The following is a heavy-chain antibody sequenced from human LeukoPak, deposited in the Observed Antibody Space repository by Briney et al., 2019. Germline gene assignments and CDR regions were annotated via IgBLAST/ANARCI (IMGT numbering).Heavy chain of an antibody. CDR3: AKQSAGSAAWYSLHYDF. Sequence: PGGSLRLSCAASGFTFNNYAMNWVRQAPGKGLEWVSVISGSGGTTYYAYSVKGRFTISRDSSKNTLYLQMNSLRAEDTAVYYCAKQSAGSAAWYSLHYDFWGQGTLVTVSS. CDR1: GFTFNNYA. D-gene: IGHD6-13*01. V-gene: IGHV3-23*01. J-gene: IGHJ4*02. CDR2: ISGSGGTT.